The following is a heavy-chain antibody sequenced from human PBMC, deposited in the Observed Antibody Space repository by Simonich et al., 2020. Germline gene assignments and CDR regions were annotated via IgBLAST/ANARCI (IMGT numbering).Heavy chain of an antibody. Sequence: EVQLVESGGGLVKPGGSLRLSCAASGFTFSSYSMNWVRQAPGKGREWVSSSSSSSSYIYYADSVKGQFTIARDNAKNSLYLQMNSLRAEDTAGYYCARWIAVAGTGAYGMDVWGQGTTVTVSS. J-gene: IGHJ6*02. CDR3: ARWIAVAGTGAYGMDV. D-gene: IGHD6-19*01. V-gene: IGHV3-21*01. CDR1: GFTFSSYS. CDR2: SSSSSSYI.